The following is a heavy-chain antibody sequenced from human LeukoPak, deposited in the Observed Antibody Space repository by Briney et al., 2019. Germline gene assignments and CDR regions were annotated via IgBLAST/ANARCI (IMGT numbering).Heavy chain of an antibody. Sequence: GGSLRLSCAASGFTFSSYWMSWVRQAPGKGLERVAVISYDGSNKYYADSVKGRFTISRDNSKNTLYLQMNSLRAEDTAVYYCAKVGSSTSSDAFDIWGQGTMVTVSS. V-gene: IGHV3-30*18. D-gene: IGHD2-2*01. CDR1: GFTFSSYW. CDR2: ISYDGSNK. CDR3: AKVGSSTSSDAFDI. J-gene: IGHJ3*02.